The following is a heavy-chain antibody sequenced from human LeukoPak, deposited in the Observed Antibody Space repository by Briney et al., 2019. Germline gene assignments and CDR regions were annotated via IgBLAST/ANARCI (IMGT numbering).Heavy chain of an antibody. V-gene: IGHV1-2*02. CDR2: IDPNSGVT. CDR1: GNTFTGYY. D-gene: IGHD1-26*01. Sequence: ASVKVSCKASGNTFTGYYIHWVRQAPGQGLEWMGWIDPNSGVTNFAQNFQGRLTMTTDTSISTAYMELSRLTSDDTTVYYCARELGINAFDVWGQGTLVTVSS. J-gene: IGHJ3*01. CDR3: ARELGINAFDV.